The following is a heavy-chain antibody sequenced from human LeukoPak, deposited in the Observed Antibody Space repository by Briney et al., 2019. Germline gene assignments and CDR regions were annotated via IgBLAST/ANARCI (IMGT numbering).Heavy chain of an antibody. CDR2: I. CDR3: ARWRSQQSEFDL. CDR1: GFTFSTYS. V-gene: IGHV3-48*02. J-gene: IGHJ4*02. Sequence: GGSLRLSCAASGFTFSTYSMTWVRQAPGKGLEWVSYIKGRFTISRDNAKNSLYLQMNSLRDEDTAVYYCARWRSQQSEFDLWGQGTLATVSS. D-gene: IGHD1/OR15-1a*01.